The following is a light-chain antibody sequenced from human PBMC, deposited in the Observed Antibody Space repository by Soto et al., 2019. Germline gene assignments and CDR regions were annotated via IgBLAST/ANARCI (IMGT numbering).Light chain of an antibody. V-gene: IGLV4-69*01. J-gene: IGLJ2*01. Sequence: QSVLTQSPSASASLGASVKLTCTLSSGHTNYAIAWHQQQPEKGPRFLMKLNSDGSHSKGDGIPDRFSGSSSGAERYLTISSLQFEDEADYYCQTWGTGIVVFGGGTKLTVL. CDR1: SGHTNYA. CDR2: LNSDGSH. CDR3: QTWGTGIVV.